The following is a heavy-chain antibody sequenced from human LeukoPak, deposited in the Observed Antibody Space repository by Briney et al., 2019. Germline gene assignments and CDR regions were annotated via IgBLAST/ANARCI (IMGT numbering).Heavy chain of an antibody. CDR2: ISSSGSTI. Sequence: GGSLRLSCAASGFTFSSYEMNWVRQAPGKGLEWVSYISSSGSTIYYADSVKGRFTISRDNAKNSLYLQMNSLRAEDTAVYYCARDYYYGSGSLHYYYYYMDVWGKGTTVTVSS. J-gene: IGHJ6*03. CDR1: GFTFSSYE. CDR3: ARDYYYGSGSLHYYYYYMDV. V-gene: IGHV3-48*03. D-gene: IGHD3-10*01.